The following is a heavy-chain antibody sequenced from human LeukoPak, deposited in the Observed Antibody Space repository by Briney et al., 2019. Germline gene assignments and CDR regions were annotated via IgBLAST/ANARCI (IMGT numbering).Heavy chain of an antibody. CDR2: IYYSGST. J-gene: IGHJ4*02. Sequence: SQTLSLTCTVSGGSISGGSYYWSWIRQPPGKGLEWIGYIYYSGSTKYNLSLKSRVTISVDTSKNQLSLKLSSVTAADTAVYYCARGEYVLFDYWGQGTLVTVSS. D-gene: IGHD2/OR15-2a*01. V-gene: IGHV4-61*01. CDR1: GGSISGGSYY. CDR3: ARGEYVLFDY.